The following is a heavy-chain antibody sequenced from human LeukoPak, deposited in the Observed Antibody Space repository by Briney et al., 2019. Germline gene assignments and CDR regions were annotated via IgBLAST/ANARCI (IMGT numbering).Heavy chain of an antibody. Sequence: GGSLRLSCAASGFTFSSYWMSWVRQAPGKGLEWVANIKQDGSEKYYVDSVKGRFTISRDNAKNSLYLQMNSLRAEDTAVYYCASRIAVAGTPRYYYYGMDVWGQGTTVTVSS. D-gene: IGHD6-19*01. CDR1: GFTFSSYW. J-gene: IGHJ6*02. CDR3: ASRIAVAGTPRYYYYGMDV. CDR2: IKQDGSEK. V-gene: IGHV3-7*01.